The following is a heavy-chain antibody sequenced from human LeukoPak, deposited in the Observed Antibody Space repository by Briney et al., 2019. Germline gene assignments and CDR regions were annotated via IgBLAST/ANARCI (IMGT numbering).Heavy chain of an antibody. Sequence: SQTLSLTCTVSGGSISSGGYYWSWIRQHPGKGLEWIGYIYYSGSTYYNPSLKSRVTIPVDTSKNQFSLKLSSVTAADTAVYYCARDISDSSGYYYVDYFDYWGQGTLVTVSS. CDR3: ARDISDSSGYYYVDYFDY. CDR1: GGSISSGGYY. CDR2: IYYSGST. V-gene: IGHV4-31*03. J-gene: IGHJ4*02. D-gene: IGHD3-22*01.